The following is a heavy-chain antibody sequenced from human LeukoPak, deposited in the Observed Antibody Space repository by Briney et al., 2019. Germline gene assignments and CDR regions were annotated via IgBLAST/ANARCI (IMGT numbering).Heavy chain of an antibody. V-gene: IGHV1-8*01. D-gene: IGHD2-8*01. CDR3: ARGDPLMYYYYYGMDV. Sequence: AASVKVSCKASGYTFTSYDINWVRQATGQGLEWMGWMNPNSGNTGYAQKFLGRVTMTRNTSISTAYMELSSLRSEDTAVYYCARGDPLMYYYYYGMDVWGQGTTVTVSS. CDR1: GYTFTSYD. CDR2: MNPNSGNT. J-gene: IGHJ6*02.